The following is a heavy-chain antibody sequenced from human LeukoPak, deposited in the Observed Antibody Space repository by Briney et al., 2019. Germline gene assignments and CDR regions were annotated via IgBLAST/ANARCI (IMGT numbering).Heavy chain of an antibody. Sequence: SVKVSCKASGGTFSSYAISWVRQAPGQGLEWMGGIIPIFGTANYAQKFQGRVTITADESTSTAYMELSSLRSEDTAVYYCARRVLRRGYSGYGGLDYWGQGTLVTVSS. D-gene: IGHD5-12*01. CDR2: IIPIFGTA. CDR3: ARRVLRRGYSGYGGLDY. V-gene: IGHV1-69*13. CDR1: GGTFSSYA. J-gene: IGHJ4*02.